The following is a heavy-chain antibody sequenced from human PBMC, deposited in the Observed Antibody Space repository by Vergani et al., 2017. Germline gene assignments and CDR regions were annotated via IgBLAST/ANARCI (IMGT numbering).Heavy chain of an antibody. J-gene: IGHJ4*02. CDR2: ISWNSGSI. Sequence: EVQLVESGGGLVQPGRSLRLSCAASGFTFDDYAMHWVRQAPGKGLEWVSGISWNSGSIGYADSVKGRFTISRDNAKNSLYLQMNSLRAEDTALYYCAKGGHYDFWSGYYGDYFDYWGQGTLVTVSS. CDR3: AKGGHYDFWSGYYGDYFDY. CDR1: GFTFDDYA. D-gene: IGHD3-3*01. V-gene: IGHV3-9*01.